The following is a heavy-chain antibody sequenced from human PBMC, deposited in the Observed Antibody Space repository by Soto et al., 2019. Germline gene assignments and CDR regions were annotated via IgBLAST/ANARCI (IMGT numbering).Heavy chain of an antibody. CDR3: ARGPDPTYFDY. CDR2: INVYNGKT. J-gene: IGHJ4*02. Sequence: QVQLVQSGGEVAKPGAPVKVSCKASGYTFTNYGINWVRQAPGLGLEWMGWINVYNGKTNYAQKFQARVTMTTDTSTNSVYMELRSLRSDDTAVYYCARGPDPTYFDYWGQGTLVIVSS. CDR1: GYTFTNYG. V-gene: IGHV1-18*01.